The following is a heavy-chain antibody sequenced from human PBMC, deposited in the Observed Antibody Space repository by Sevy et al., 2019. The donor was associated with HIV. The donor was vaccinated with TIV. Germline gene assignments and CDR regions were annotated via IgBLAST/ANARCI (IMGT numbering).Heavy chain of an antibody. CDR3: ATPRGTDWYEGAGGYFDL. Sequence: SETLSLTCTVSGGSIRINSYYWGWVRQPPGKGLDWIGSIYNTGSTSYNPSLKSRVTISVDTSKNNFSLRLTSVTAADTAVYYCATPRGTDWYEGAGGYFDLWGRGTLVTVSS. CDR1: GGSIRINSYY. J-gene: IGHJ2*01. D-gene: IGHD6-19*01. V-gene: IGHV4-39*02. CDR2: IYNTGST.